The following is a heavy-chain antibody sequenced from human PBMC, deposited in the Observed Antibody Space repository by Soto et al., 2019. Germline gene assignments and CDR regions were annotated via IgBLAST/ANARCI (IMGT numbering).Heavy chain of an antibody. Sequence: SETLSLTCDVSGHSISDYYCSWILQSPGKGLEWLGYIYNRGSVNTNPSLQSRATISMDTSKNQLSLNLRSVTAADTAVYYCARARVDILREVVKYNMDVWGPGATVTVSS. CDR3: ARARVDILREVVKYNMDV. CDR1: GHSISDYY. J-gene: IGHJ6*03. V-gene: IGHV4-34*11. D-gene: IGHD3-10*01. CDR2: IYNRGSV.